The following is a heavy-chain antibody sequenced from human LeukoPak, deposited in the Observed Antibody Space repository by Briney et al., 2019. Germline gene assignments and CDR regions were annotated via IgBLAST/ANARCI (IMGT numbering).Heavy chain of an antibody. J-gene: IGHJ4*02. CDR1: GYTFTSYD. V-gene: IGHV1-18*01. D-gene: IGHD3-22*01. CDR2: ISAYNGNT. Sequence: GASVKVSCKASGYTFTSYDINWVRQATGQGLEWMGWISAYNGNTNYAQNFQGRVTMTTDTSTSTAYMELRSLRSDDTAVYYCARDYYYDSSGYLLDKWGQGTLVTVSS. CDR3: ARDYYYDSSGYLLDK.